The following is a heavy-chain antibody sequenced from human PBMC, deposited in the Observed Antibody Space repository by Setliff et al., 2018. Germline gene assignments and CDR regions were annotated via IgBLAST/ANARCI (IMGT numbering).Heavy chain of an antibody. V-gene: IGHV1-8*01. CDR2: MNPNSGNT. CDR1: GYTFTSYD. Sequence: GASVKVSCKASGYTFTSYDINWVRQATGQGLGWMGWMNPNSGNTGYSQKFQGRVTMTRNTSTSTAYMELSSLRSEETAVYYCARPMYDILTGPPYGMDVWGQGTTVTVSS. J-gene: IGHJ6*02. CDR3: ARPMYDILTGPPYGMDV. D-gene: IGHD3-9*01.